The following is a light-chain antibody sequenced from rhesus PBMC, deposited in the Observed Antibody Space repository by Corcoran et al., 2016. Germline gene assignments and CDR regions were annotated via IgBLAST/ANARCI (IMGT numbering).Light chain of an antibody. CDR3: LHYNSYPYS. CDR2: AAS. CDR1: QAINTY. Sequence: DIQMTQSPSSLSASVGDRVTITCRASQAINTYFNWYQQKPGNPPRRLIYAASTLESGVPSRFRGIGSGTNFTRTISSLQPEDIATYYCLHYNSYPYSFGQGTKVEIK. J-gene: IGKJ2*01. V-gene: IGKV1-43*01.